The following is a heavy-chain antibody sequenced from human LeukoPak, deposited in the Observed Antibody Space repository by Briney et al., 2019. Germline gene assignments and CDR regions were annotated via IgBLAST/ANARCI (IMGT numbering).Heavy chain of an antibody. J-gene: IGHJ6*03. Sequence: APVNVSCKVSGYTLTELSMHWVRQAPGKGREWMGGFDPEDGETIYAQKFQGRVTMTEDTSTDTAYMELSSLRSEDTAVYYCARDLRLVVPAAKNYYYYMDVWGKGTTVTVSS. CDR3: ARDLRLVVPAAKNYYYYMDV. D-gene: IGHD2-2*01. V-gene: IGHV1-24*01. CDR2: FDPEDGET. CDR1: GYTLTELS.